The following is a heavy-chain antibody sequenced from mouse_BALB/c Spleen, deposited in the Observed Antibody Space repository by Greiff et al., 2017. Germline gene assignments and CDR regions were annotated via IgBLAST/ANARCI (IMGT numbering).Heavy chain of an antibody. D-gene: IGHD2-10*01. V-gene: IGHV5-17*02. CDR2: ISSGSSTI. Sequence: EVMLVESGGGLVQPGGSRKLSCAASGFTFSSFGMHWVRQAPEKGLEWVAYISSGSSTIYYADTVKGRFTISRDNPKNTLFLQMTSLRSEDTAMYYCAREAYYGNYDAMDYWGQGTSVTVSS. CDR1: GFTFSSFG. J-gene: IGHJ4*01. CDR3: AREAYYGNYDAMDY.